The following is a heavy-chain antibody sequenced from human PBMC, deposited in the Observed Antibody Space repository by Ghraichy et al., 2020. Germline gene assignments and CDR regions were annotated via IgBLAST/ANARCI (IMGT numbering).Heavy chain of an antibody. J-gene: IGHJ6*02. V-gene: IGHV1-69*05. Sequence: SVKVSCKASGGTFSSYAISWVRQAPGQWLEWLGGIIPIFGTANYAQKFQGRVTITTDESTSTAYMELSSLRSEDTAVYYCASWPSLVYYYGMDVWGQGTTVTVSS. D-gene: IGHD2-8*02. CDR3: ASWPSLVYYYGMDV. CDR1: GGTFSSYA. CDR2: IIPIFGTA.